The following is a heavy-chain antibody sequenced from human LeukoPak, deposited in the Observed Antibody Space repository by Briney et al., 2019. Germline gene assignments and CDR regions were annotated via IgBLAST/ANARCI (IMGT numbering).Heavy chain of an antibody. D-gene: IGHD6-13*01. CDR3: ARTQFTLIAAAGTIDY. V-gene: IGHV1-18*01. CDR1: GYTFTSYG. CDR2: ISAYNGNT. J-gene: IGHJ4*02. Sequence: ASVKVSCKASGYTFTSYGISWVRQVPGQGLEWMGWISAYNGNTNYAQKLQGRVTMTTDTSTSTAYMELRSLRSDDTAVYYCARTQFTLIAAAGTIDYWGQGSLVTVSS.